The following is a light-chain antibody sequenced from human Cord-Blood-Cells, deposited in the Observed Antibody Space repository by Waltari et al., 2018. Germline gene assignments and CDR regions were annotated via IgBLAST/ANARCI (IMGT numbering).Light chain of an antibody. J-gene: IGKJ2*01. CDR3: QQYGSSMYT. CDR2: GAS. V-gene: IGKV3-20*01. Sequence: IVLTQSPGTLSLAPGERAPLSCRASQSVSSSYLAWYQQKPGQAPRLLIYGASSRATGIPARFSGSGSGTDFTLTISSLEPEDFAVYYCQQYGSSMYTFGQGTKLEIK. CDR1: QSVSSSY.